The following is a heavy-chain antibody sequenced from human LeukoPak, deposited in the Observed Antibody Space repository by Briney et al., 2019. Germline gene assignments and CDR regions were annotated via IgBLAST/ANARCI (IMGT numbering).Heavy chain of an antibody. J-gene: IGHJ4*02. Sequence: ASVKVSCKASGYTFTSYDINWVRQATGQGLEWMGWMNPNSGNTGYAQKFQGRVTITRNTSISTAYMELSSLRSEDTAVYYCARGRITIFGVVIPFDYWGQGTLVTVSS. CDR1: GYTFTSYD. D-gene: IGHD3-3*01. CDR2: MNPNSGNT. CDR3: ARGRITIFGVVIPFDY. V-gene: IGHV1-8*03.